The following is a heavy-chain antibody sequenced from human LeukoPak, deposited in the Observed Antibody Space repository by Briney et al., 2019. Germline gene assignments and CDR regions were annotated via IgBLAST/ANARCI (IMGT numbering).Heavy chain of an antibody. J-gene: IGHJ4*02. V-gene: IGHV3-23*01. CDR1: GFTSSSYA. D-gene: IGHD3-3*01. CDR3: ARDEARGYDFRPQDH. CDR2: ISGSGGST. Sequence: GGSLRLSCAASGFTSSSYAMSWVRQAPGKGLEWVSAISGSGGSTYYADSVKGRFTISRDNSKNTLYLQMNSLRAEDTAVYYCARDEARGYDFRPQDHWGQGTLVSVSS.